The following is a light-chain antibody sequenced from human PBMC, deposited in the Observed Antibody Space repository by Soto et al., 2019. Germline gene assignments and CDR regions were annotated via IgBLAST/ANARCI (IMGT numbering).Light chain of an antibody. CDR1: QSVSSS. Sequence: EIVLTQSPATLSLSPGERATLSCRASQSVSSSLAWYQQKPGQAPRLLIYDASNRATDIPARFSGSGSGTYFALTISSLEPEDLAVYSCQQRTNSMYTFGQGTKLEIK. CDR2: DAS. J-gene: IGKJ2*01. CDR3: QQRTNSMYT. V-gene: IGKV3-11*01.